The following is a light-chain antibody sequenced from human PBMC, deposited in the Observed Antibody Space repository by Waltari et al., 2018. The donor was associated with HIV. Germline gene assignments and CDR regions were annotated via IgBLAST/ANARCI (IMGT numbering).Light chain of an antibody. CDR2: DNN. J-gene: IGLJ2*01. Sequence: QSVLTQPPSVSAAPGHKVTIPCSGSNSNIGNNYVSWYQQLPGTAPKLLIYDNNKRPSGIPDRFSGSKSGTSATLGITGLQTGDEADYYCGTWDSSLSAGVFGGGTKLTVL. CDR1: NSNIGNNY. CDR3: GTWDSSLSAGV. V-gene: IGLV1-51*01.